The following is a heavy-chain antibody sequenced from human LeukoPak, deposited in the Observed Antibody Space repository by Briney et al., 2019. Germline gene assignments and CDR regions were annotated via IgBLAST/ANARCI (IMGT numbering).Heavy chain of an antibody. CDR2: IIPFFGTA. V-gene: IGHV1-69*06. CDR1: GYTFTGYY. CDR3: ARSRQQWLVHYYYYMDV. J-gene: IGHJ6*03. D-gene: IGHD6-19*01. Sequence: SVKVSCKASGYTFTGYYMHWVRQAPGQGLEWMGGIIPFFGTANYAQKFQGRVTITADKSTSTAYMELSRLRSDDTAVYYCARSRQQWLVHYYYYMDVWGKGTTVTVSS.